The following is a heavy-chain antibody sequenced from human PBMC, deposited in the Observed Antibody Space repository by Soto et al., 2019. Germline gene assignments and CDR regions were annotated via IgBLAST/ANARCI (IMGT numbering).Heavy chain of an antibody. Sequence: GGSLRLSCAASGFTFSSFALSWVRQAPGKGLEWVSAISGSGDDTDYADSVKGRFTISRDNSKNTLYPQMNSLRAEDTAVYYCAGPGYSSQDYWGQGALVTVSS. D-gene: IGHD5-18*01. V-gene: IGHV3-23*01. J-gene: IGHJ4*02. CDR2: ISGSGDDT. CDR3: AGPGYSSQDY. CDR1: GFTFSSFA.